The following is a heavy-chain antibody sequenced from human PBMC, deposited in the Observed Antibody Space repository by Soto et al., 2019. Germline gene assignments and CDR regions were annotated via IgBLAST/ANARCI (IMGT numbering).Heavy chain of an antibody. Sequence: PGGSLRLSCAASGFTFSSYSMSWVRQDPGKGLEWVSGFRSSGDGGTTYYADSVKGRFTISRDNSKNTLFLQMNSLRAEDTAIYYCAKKVNSGPGSQYFDYWGQGTLVTVSS. D-gene: IGHD3-10*01. CDR1: GFTFSSYS. J-gene: IGHJ4*02. V-gene: IGHV3-23*01. CDR3: AKKVNSGPGSQYFDY. CDR2: FRSSGDGGTT.